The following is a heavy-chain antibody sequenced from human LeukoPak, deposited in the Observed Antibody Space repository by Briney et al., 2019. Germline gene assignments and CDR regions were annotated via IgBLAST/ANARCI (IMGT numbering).Heavy chain of an antibody. V-gene: IGHV3-48*03. CDR2: ISSSGGTI. CDR3: ASLPRYDSSGYYYEDYFDY. D-gene: IGHD3-22*01. Sequence: GGSLRLSCAASGFTFSSYEMNWVRQAPGKGLEWVSYISSSGGTIYYADSVKGRFTISRDNAKNSLYLQMNSLRAEDTAVYYCASLPRYDSSGYYYEDYFDYWGQGTLVTVSS. CDR1: GFTFSSYE. J-gene: IGHJ4*02.